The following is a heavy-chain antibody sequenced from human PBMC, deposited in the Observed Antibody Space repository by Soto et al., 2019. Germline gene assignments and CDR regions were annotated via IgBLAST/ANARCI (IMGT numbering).Heavy chain of an antibody. Sequence: SETLSLTCAVSGGSISSGGYSWSWIRQPPGKGLEWIGYIYHSGSTYYNPSLKSRVTKSVDRSKNQFSLKLSSVTAADTAVYYCARKGGEYGSGNYYGMDVWGQGTTVTVSS. V-gene: IGHV4-30-2*01. CDR3: ARKGGEYGSGNYYGMDV. CDR2: IYHSGST. D-gene: IGHD3-10*01. CDR1: GGSISSGGYS. J-gene: IGHJ6*02.